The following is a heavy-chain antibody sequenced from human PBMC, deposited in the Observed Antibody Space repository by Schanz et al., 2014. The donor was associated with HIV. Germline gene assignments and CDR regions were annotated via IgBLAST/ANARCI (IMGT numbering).Heavy chain of an antibody. V-gene: IGHV3-33*08. CDR2: IWYDGSNK. D-gene: IGHD3-10*01. CDR3: ARGSGPYYYYYGMDV. J-gene: IGHJ6*02. Sequence: VQLLESGGGLVQPGGSLRLSCAASGLTLSSYGMSWVRQAPGKGLEWVAVIWYDGSNKYYADSVKGRFTISRDNSKNTLYLQMNSLRAEDTAVYYCARGSGPYYYYYGMDVWGQGTTVTVSS. CDR1: GLTLSSYG.